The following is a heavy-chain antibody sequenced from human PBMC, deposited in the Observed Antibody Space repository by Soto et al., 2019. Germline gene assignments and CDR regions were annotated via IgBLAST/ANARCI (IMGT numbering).Heavy chain of an antibody. V-gene: IGHV3-23*01. Sequence: GGSLRLSCAASGFTFSSYAMSWVRQATGKGLEWVSAISGSGGSTYYADSVKGRFTISRDNSKNTLYLQMNSLRAEDTAVYYCAKQSDSTPYYYYYMDVWGKGTTVTVSS. J-gene: IGHJ6*03. CDR3: AKQSDSTPYYYYYMDV. D-gene: IGHD2-21*02. CDR2: ISGSGGST. CDR1: GFTFSSYA.